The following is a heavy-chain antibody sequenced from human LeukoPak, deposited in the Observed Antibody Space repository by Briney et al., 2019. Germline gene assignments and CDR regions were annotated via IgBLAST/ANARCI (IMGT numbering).Heavy chain of an antibody. Sequence: GESLKISRKGSGYTFTTYWIGWVRQMPEKGLEWMGIIYPGDSDTRYSPSFQGQVTISADKSISTAYLQWSSLKASDTAMYYCARRNYGDYVDAFDNWGQGTLVTVSS. CDR3: ARRNYGDYVDAFDN. CDR2: IYPGDSDT. D-gene: IGHD4-17*01. CDR1: GYTFTTYW. J-gene: IGHJ3*02. V-gene: IGHV5-51*01.